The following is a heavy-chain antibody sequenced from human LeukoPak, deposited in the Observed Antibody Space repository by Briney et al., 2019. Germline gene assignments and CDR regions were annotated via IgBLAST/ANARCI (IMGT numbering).Heavy chain of an antibody. V-gene: IGHV1-2*02. CDR2: INPNSGGT. D-gene: IGHD2-2*02. J-gene: IGHJ5*02. CDR3: ARGPVVVPAALLGFWFDP. CDR1: GYTFTGYY. Sequence: ASVKVSCKASGYTFTGYYMHWVRQAPGQGLEWMGWINPNSGGTNYAQKFQGRVTMTRDTSISTAYMEPSRLRSDDTAVYYCARGPVVVPAALLGFWFDPWGQGTLVTVSS.